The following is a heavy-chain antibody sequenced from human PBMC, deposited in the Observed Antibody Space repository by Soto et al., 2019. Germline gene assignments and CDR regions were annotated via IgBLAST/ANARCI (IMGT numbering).Heavy chain of an antibody. CDR1: GFPFSSYA. CDR2: ISASGGST. D-gene: IGHD4-17*01. J-gene: IGHJ4*02. V-gene: IGHV3-23*01. CDR3: ASSPPTDYGDYFDS. Sequence: PWGSLRLSCAASGFPFSSYAMTWVRQAPGKGLEWVSGISASGGSTFYADFVKGRVTISRDNSKKMVHLQMDSLRAEDTAVYYCASSPPTDYGDYFDSWGQGTLVTVSS.